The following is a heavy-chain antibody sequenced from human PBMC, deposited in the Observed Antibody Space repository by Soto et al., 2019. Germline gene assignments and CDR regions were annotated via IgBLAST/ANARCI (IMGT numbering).Heavy chain of an antibody. D-gene: IGHD6-13*01. CDR3: ARESVRQQLAYYFDY. J-gene: IGHJ4*02. Sequence: ASVKVCCKASGGTFSSYTIRWVRQAPGQGLEWMGRIIPILGIANYAQKFQGRVTITADKSTSTAYMELSSLRSEDTAVYYCARESVRQQLAYYFDYWGQGTLVTVSS. CDR2: IIPILGIA. CDR1: GGTFSSYT. V-gene: IGHV1-69*04.